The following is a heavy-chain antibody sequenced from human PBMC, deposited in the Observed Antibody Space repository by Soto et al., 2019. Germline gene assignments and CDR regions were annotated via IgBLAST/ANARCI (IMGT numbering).Heavy chain of an antibody. D-gene: IGHD2-21*02. CDR2: IIPMLETT. Sequence: QVQVVQSGPEVKKSGSSMKVSCKASGGTFSGYAINWVRQAPGQGLEWMGGIIPMLETTTYAQNFQGRITSAADDLTTTVYIELSSLTSEDTAVSYCATAMGDCLFDSWGQGTLLTVSS. CDR1: GGTFSGYA. V-gene: IGHV1-69*12. J-gene: IGHJ4*02. CDR3: ATAMGDCLFDS.